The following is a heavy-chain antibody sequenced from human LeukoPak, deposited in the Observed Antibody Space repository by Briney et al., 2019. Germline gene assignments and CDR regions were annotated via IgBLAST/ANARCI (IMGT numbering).Heavy chain of an antibody. CDR2: IIPILGIA. CDR1: GGTFSSYA. D-gene: IGHD3-22*01. V-gene: IGHV1-69*04. J-gene: IGHJ4*02. Sequence: SVKVSCKASGGTFSSYAISWVRQAPGQGLAWMGRIIPILGIANYAQKFQGRVTITADKSTSTAYMELSSLRSEDTAVYYCARDLRGVDYYDSSGYYPSLDYWGQGTLVTVSS. CDR3: ARDLRGVDYYDSSGYYPSLDY.